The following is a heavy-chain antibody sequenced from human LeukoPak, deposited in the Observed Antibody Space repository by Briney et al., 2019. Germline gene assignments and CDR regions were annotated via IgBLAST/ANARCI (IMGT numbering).Heavy chain of an antibody. CDR3: ARSTRIAAAGMVTWFDP. J-gene: IGHJ5*02. Sequence: GASVKVSCKASGYTFTGYYMHWVRQAPGQGLEWMGWINPNSGGTNYAQKFQGWVTMTRDTSISTAYMELSRLRSDDTAVYYCARSTRIAAAGMVTWFDPWGQGTLVTVSS. CDR2: INPNSGGT. D-gene: IGHD6-13*01. CDR1: GYTFTGYY. V-gene: IGHV1-2*04.